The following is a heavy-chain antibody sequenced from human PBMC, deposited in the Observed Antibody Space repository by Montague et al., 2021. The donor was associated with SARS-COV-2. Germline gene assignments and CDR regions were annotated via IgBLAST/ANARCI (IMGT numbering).Heavy chain of an antibody. CDR2: LDWDYDK. Sequence: PALVKPTQTLTLTCTFSGFSLSTSGMSVSWIRQPPVKALEWLALLDWDYDKCYSTSLKNGLTISNDTSKNQVVLTMTNMDPVDTATYYCARISACESSGLYGFDYWGQGTLVTVSS. CDR3: ARISACESSGLYGFDY. V-gene: IGHV2-70*01. D-gene: IGHD6-19*01. CDR1: GFSLSTSGMS. J-gene: IGHJ4*02.